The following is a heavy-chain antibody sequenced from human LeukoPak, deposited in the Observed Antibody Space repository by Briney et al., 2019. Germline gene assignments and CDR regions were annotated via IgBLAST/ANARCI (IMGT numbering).Heavy chain of an antibody. V-gene: IGHV4-34*01. J-gene: IGHJ5*02. Sequence: PSETLSLTCAVYGGSFRGYYWSWIRQPPGKGLEWIGEINHSGSTNYNPSLKSRVTISVDTSKNQFSLKLMSETAADTAVYYCARGRGYRFNWFDPWGQGTLVTVSS. CDR2: INHSGST. D-gene: IGHD6-13*01. CDR3: ARGRGYRFNWFDP. CDR1: GGSFRGYY.